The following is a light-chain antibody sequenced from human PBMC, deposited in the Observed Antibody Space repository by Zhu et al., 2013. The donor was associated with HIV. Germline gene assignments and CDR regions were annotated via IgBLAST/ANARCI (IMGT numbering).Light chain of an antibody. CDR3: SAWDDSIYGVL. CDR2: NNY. Sequence: QSVLTQPPSASATPGQRVTISCSGSTSNIGNDNVYWYQQVPGTAPKLLIYNNYQRPSGVPDRFSGSKSGTSASLAITGLRPEDEAHYYCSAWDDSIYGVLIGGGTKLTVL. J-gene: IGLJ2*01. V-gene: IGLV1-47*01. CDR1: TSNIGNDN.